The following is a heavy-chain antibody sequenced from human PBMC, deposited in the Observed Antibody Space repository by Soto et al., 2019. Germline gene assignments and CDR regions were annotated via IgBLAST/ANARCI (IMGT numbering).Heavy chain of an antibody. CDR3: ARGVTPIDF. J-gene: IGHJ4*02. CDR2: ISAYNGNT. D-gene: IGHD2-21*02. CDR1: GYTFTNFG. Sequence: QVQLVQSGAEVKKPGASVKVSCKASGYTFTNFGISWVRRAPGQGLEWMGWISAYNGNTNYAQNFQVRVTMTTVTATRTPYMEMRSLRSDDTAGYYCARGVTPIDFWGQGTLVTVSS. V-gene: IGHV1-18*01.